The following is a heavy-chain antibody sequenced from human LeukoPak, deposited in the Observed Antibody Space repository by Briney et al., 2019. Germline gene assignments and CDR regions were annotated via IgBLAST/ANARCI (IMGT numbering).Heavy chain of an antibody. CDR1: GGPVSSHY. CDR3: ARDQGDGYYYYMDV. V-gene: IGHV4-4*07. CDR2: IHTSEST. Sequence: SETLCLTCTVSGGPVSSHYRSWIRQPAEKGLEWIGRIHTSESTNYNPSLKTRVTMSVDTSKNQFSLKLSSVTAADTAMYYCARDQGDGYYYYMDVWGKGTTVTVSS. D-gene: IGHD2-21*02. J-gene: IGHJ6*03.